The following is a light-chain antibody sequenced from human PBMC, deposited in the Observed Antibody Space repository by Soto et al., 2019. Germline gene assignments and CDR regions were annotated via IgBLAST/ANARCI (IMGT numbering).Light chain of an antibody. V-gene: IGLV8-61*01. J-gene: IGLJ3*02. CDR2: NTN. Sequence: QAVVTQEPSFSVSPGGTVTLTCGLTSGSVSTGYYPTWYQQTPGQAPRTLIYNTNTRSSGVPDRFFGYILGNKAALTITGAQADDEADYYCVLYMGSGVWVFGGGTQLTVL. CDR1: SGSVSTGYY. CDR3: VLYMGSGVWV.